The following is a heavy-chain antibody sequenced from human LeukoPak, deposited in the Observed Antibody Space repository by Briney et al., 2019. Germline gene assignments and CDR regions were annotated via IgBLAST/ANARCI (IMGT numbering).Heavy chain of an antibody. CDR1: GFTFSSYG. J-gene: IGHJ4*02. CDR3: AKSGLNRFDY. Sequence: GGSLRLSCAASGFTFSSYGMHWVRQAPGKGLEGVAFIRYDGSNKYYADSVKGRFTIYRDNSKNTLYLQMNSLRAEDTAVYYCAKSGLNRFDYWGQGTLVTVSS. V-gene: IGHV3-30*02. CDR2: IRYDGSNK. D-gene: IGHD2-15*01.